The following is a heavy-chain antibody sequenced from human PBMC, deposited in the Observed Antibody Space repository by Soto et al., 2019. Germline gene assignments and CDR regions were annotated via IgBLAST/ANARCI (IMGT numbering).Heavy chain of an antibody. CDR1: GFTFSSYE. CDR3: AREDIAVASYAFDI. V-gene: IGHV3-48*03. D-gene: IGHD6-19*01. CDR2: ISSSGSTI. J-gene: IGHJ3*02. Sequence: GGSLRLSCAASGFTFSSYEMNWVRQAPGKGLEWVSYISSSGSTIYYADSVKGRFTISRDNAKNSLYLQMNSLRAEDTAVYYCAREDIAVASYAFDIWGQGTMVTVSS.